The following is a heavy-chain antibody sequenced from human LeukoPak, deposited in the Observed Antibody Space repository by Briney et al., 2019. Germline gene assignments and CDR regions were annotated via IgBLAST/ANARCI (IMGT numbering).Heavy chain of an antibody. D-gene: IGHD2/OR15-2a*01. V-gene: IGHV4-31*03. CDR2: IYYSGST. CDR3: AGGSDVSTAFDF. Sequence: NPSETLSLTCTVSGVSISSGGYYWTWIRLHPGKGLEWIGYIYYSGSTSYNPSLKSRITISGDTSKNQFSLKLNSVTAADTAVYYCAGGSDVSTAFDFWGQGTMVTVSS. J-gene: IGHJ3*01. CDR1: GVSISSGGYY.